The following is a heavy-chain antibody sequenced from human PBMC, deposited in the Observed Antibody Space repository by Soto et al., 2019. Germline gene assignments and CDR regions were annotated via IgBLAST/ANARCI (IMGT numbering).Heavy chain of an antibody. CDR3: AKDIGPGYCSSTSCSLLYYFDY. V-gene: IGHV3-9*01. CDR2: ISWNSGSI. Sequence: EVQLVESGGGLVQPGRSLRLSCAASGFTFDDYAMHWVRQAPGKGLEWVSGISWNSGSIGYADSVKGRFTISRDNAKNSLYLQMNSLRAEDTALYSCAKDIGPGYCSSTSCSLLYYFDYWGQGTLVTVSS. D-gene: IGHD2-2*01. J-gene: IGHJ4*02. CDR1: GFTFDDYA.